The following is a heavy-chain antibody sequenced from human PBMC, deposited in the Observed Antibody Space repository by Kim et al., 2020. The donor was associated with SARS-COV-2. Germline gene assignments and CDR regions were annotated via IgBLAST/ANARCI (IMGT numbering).Heavy chain of an antibody. D-gene: IGHD3-22*01. V-gene: IGHV3-23*01. Sequence: GGSLRLSCAASGFTVSNSGMSWVRQTPGRGLEWVSVIGNGGATSYADYVKGRFTISRDRSKNTLYLQMNSLKAEDTAVYYCARSRGYLQFDYWGQGTL. J-gene: IGHJ4*02. CDR1: GFTVSNSG. CDR3: ARSRGYLQFDY. CDR2: IGNGGAT.